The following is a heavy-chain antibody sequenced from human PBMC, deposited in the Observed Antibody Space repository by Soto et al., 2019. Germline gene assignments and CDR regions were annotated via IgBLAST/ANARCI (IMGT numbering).Heavy chain of an antibody. CDR2: INHSGST. J-gene: IGHJ4*01. D-gene: IGHD3-9*01. CDR1: GGSFSGYY. CDR3: ARTNLLRYFDWSRYYFDY. Sequence: PSETLSLTCAVYGGSFSGYYWSWIRQPPGKGLEWIGEINHSGSTNYNPSLKSRVTISVDTSKNQFSLKLSSVTAADTAVYYCARTNLLRYFDWSRYYFDYW. V-gene: IGHV4-34*01.